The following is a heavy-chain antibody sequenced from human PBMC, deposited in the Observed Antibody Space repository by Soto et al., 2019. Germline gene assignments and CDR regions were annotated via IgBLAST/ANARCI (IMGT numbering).Heavy chain of an antibody. D-gene: IGHD3-22*01. J-gene: IGHJ4*02. V-gene: IGHV3-21*01. CDR1: GFTFSSYS. Sequence: EVQLVESGGGLVKPGGSLRLSCAASGFTFSSYSMNWVRQAPGKGLEWVSSISSSSSYIYYADSVKGRFTISRYNAKNSLYLQRNSLRAEDSAVYYCARDLHDSSGYYNRRYYFDYWGQGTLVTVSS. CDR2: ISSSSSYI. CDR3: ARDLHDSSGYYNRRYYFDY.